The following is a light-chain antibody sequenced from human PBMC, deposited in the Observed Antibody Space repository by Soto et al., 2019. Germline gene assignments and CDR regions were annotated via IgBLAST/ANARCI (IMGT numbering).Light chain of an antibody. CDR2: DVS. CDR1: SSDVGGYNY. V-gene: IGLV2-14*01. J-gene: IGLJ1*01. CDR3: SSYTSSSTRV. Sequence: QSVLTQPASVSGSPGQSITISCTGTSSDVGGYNYVSWYQQHPGKAPKLMIYDVSNRPSGLSNCFSGSKSGNTASLTISGLQAEDEADYYCSSYTSSSTRVFGTGTKLTVL.